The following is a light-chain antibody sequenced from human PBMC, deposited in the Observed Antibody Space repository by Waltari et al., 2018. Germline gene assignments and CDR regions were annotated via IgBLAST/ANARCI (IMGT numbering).Light chain of an antibody. J-gene: IGKJ1*01. CDR1: QCVRSRY. CDR2: GAS. V-gene: IGKV3-20*01. CDR3: QQYGSLPTT. Sequence: EIVLTQSPGPLSLSSGERATLSCRGSQCVRSRYIAWYQQKHGQAPRLLIYGASSRATGIPDRFRGSGSGTDFTLTISRLEPEDFAVYYCQQYGSLPTTFGQGTKVEIK.